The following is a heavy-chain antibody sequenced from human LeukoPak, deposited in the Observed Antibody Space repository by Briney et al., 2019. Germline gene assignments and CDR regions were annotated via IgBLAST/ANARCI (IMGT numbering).Heavy chain of an antibody. CDR2: VHPNSGNT. D-gene: IGHD1-14*01. CDR3: ARVPRNDP. CDR1: GYPFTTWE. V-gene: IGHV1-8*01. J-gene: IGHJ5*02. Sequence: GASVKVSCKTSGYPFTTWEINWVRQAAGQGLEWMGWVHPNSGNTAYAQKFQGRVTMTRDTSISTAYMEVSGLRSDDTAVYFCARVPRNDPWGQGTLVTVSS.